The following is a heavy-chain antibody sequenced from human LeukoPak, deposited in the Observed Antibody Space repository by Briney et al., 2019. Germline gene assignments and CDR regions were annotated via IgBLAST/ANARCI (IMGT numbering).Heavy chain of an antibody. CDR2: INHSGST. Sequence: PSETLSLTCAVYGGSFSGYYWSWIRQPPGKGLEWIGEINHSGSTNYNPSLKSRVTISVDASKNQFSLKLSSVTAADTAVYYCARGRRAAAYYYYYYYMDVWGKGTTVTVSS. V-gene: IGHV4-34*01. D-gene: IGHD6-25*01. J-gene: IGHJ6*03. CDR3: ARGRRAAAYYYYYYYMDV. CDR1: GGSFSGYY.